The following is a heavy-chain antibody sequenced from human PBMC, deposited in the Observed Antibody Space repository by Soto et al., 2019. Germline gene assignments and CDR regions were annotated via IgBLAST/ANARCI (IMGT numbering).Heavy chain of an antibody. D-gene: IGHD6-19*01. Sequence: SVKVSCKASGGTFYTYTFSWVRQAPGQGLEWMGSITPIYPTTNYAEKFQGRLTVTADESTSTAYMELSSLRSEDTAVYYCARGGSGWYFDYWGQGTLVTVSS. CDR2: ITPIYPTT. CDR3: ARGGSGWYFDY. J-gene: IGHJ4*02. CDR1: GGTFYTYT. V-gene: IGHV1-69*13.